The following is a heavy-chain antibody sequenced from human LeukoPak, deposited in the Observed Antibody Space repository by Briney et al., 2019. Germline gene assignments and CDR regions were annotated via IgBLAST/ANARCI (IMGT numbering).Heavy chain of an antibody. Sequence: PGGSLRLSCAASAFTFSSYAMSWVRQAPGKGLEWVSTISGSGGNTYYVDSVKGRFSISRDNSKNTLFLQMNSLRAEDTAIYYCASGDLLIGYWGQGTLVTVSS. CDR2: ISGSGGNT. V-gene: IGHV3-23*01. J-gene: IGHJ4*02. CDR1: AFTFSSYA. D-gene: IGHD3-22*01. CDR3: ASGDLLIGY.